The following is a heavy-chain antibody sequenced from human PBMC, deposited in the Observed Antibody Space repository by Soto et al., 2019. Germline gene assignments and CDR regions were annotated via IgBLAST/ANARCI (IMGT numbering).Heavy chain of an antibody. CDR3: ARLSWIHLWRPTGIGY. D-gene: IGHD5-18*01. Sequence: GKGLEWIGYIYYGGNTNYNPSLKRRVSISVDTSKNQFSLKLSSVTAADTAVYYCARLSWIHLWRPTGIGYCGQGTLFTVYS. V-gene: IGHV4-59*08. J-gene: IGHJ4*02. CDR2: IYYGGNT.